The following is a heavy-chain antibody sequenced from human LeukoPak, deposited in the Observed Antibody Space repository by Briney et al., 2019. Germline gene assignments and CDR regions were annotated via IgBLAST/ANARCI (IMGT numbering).Heavy chain of an antibody. D-gene: IGHD2-15*01. CDR2: IKQDGSEK. J-gene: IGHJ4*02. CDR1: EFTVSVNY. CDR3: ARDSVVAASYYFDY. V-gene: IGHV3-7*01. Sequence: PGGSLRLSCAASEFTVSVNYMSWVRQAPGKGLEWVANIKQDGSEKYYVDSVKGRFTISRDNAKNSLYLQMNSLRAEDTAVYYCARDSVVAASYYFDYWGQGTLVTVSS.